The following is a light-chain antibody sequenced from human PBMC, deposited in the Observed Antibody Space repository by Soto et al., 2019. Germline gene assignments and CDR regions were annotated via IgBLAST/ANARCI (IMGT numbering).Light chain of an antibody. J-gene: IGKJ1*01. CDR2: DIS. V-gene: IGKV3-20*01. CDR3: QRYDTAKT. Sequence: ETVLTQSPGTLSLSPGERATLSCRASQNIHNNYLAWYQQKPGQAPRLLIYDISTRATGIPDRFSGSGSGTGFTLTISRLEPEDFAVYYCQRYDTAKTFGQGTKVEIK. CDR1: QNIHNNY.